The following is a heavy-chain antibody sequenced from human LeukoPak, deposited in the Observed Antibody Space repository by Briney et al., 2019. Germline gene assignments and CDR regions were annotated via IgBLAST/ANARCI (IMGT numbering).Heavy chain of an antibody. CDR1: GRSISSYY. CDR2: IYYSGST. J-gene: IGHJ3*02. Sequence: SETLSLTCTVSGRSISSYYWSWIRQPPGKGLEWIGYIYYSGSTNYNPSLKSRVTISVDTSKNQFSLKLSSVTAADTAVYYCAGGYGDYVPIDIWGQGTMVTVSS. V-gene: IGHV4-59*01. D-gene: IGHD4-17*01. CDR3: AGGYGDYVPIDI.